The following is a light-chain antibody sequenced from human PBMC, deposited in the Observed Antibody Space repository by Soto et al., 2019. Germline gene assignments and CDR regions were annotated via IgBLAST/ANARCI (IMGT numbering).Light chain of an antibody. Sequence: EIVLTQSPGTLSLSPGERATLSCRASQSVNGNYLAWYQQKPGQAPRLLIYGASSRATGIPDRFSGSGSGRDFTLTISRLVPEDFAVYYCKQYGISPPRTFGQGTKVEIK. CDR1: QSVNGNY. J-gene: IGKJ1*01. CDR3: KQYGISPPRT. CDR2: GAS. V-gene: IGKV3-20*01.